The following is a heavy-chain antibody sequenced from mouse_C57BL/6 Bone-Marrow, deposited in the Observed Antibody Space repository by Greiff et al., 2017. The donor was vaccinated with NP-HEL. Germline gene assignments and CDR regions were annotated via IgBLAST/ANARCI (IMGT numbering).Heavy chain of an antibody. V-gene: IGHV1-82*01. CDR3: AFYYGSSYGYFDY. CDR2: IYPGDGDT. CDR1: GYAFSSSW. D-gene: IGHD1-1*01. Sequence: QVQLQQSGPELVKPGASVTISCKASGYAFSSSWMNWVKQRPGKGLEWIGRIYPGDGDTNYNGKFKGKATLTADKSSSTAYMQLSSLTSEDSAVYFCAFYYGSSYGYFDYWGQGTTLTVSS. J-gene: IGHJ2*01.